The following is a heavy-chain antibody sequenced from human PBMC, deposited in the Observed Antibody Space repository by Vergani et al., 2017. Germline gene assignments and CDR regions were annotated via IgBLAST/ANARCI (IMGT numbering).Heavy chain of an antibody. CDR3: TKAGQYDSDNFHDS. CDR2: IRYDGTKI. J-gene: IGHJ1*01. D-gene: IGHD3-22*01. CDR1: GFTFRIYG. Sequence: VDLVESGGGVVQPGGSLRLSCIASGFTFRIYGMHWVRQAPGKGLEWVAFIRYDGTKIFYGDSVKGRFTISRDNSQTTVFLQMNSLRADDSAVYYCTKAGQYDSDNFHDSWGQGALVTVAS. V-gene: IGHV3-30*02.